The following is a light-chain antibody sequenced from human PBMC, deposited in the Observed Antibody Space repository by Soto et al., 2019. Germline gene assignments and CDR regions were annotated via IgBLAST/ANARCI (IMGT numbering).Light chain of an antibody. CDR3: SSYTSSSRV. J-gene: IGLJ3*02. CDR2: EVS. CDR1: SSDVGGYNY. Sequence: QSVLTQPASVSGSPGQSITISCTGTSSDVGGYNYVSWYQQHPGKAPKLMIYEVSNRPSGVSNRFSGSKSGNTASLTISGLQAEDEADYYCSSYTSSSRVFGGGTKVTVL. V-gene: IGLV2-14*01.